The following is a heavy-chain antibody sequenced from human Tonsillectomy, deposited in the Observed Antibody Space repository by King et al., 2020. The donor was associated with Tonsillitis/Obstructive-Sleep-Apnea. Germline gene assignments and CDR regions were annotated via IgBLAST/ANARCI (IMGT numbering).Heavy chain of an antibody. J-gene: IGHJ4*02. D-gene: IGHD2-15*01. Sequence: QLVQSGGGLVQPGGSLRLSCAASGFTFRSYAMSWVRQAPGKGLEWVSGTSGRGVSSYHADSVKGRFPISRDNSKNTLYLQMNSLRAEDTAVYYCAKDLMGCSGGSCYSSIDYWGQGTLVTVSS. CDR2: TSGRGVSS. CDR1: GFTFRSYA. V-gene: IGHV3-23*04. CDR3: AKDLMGCSGGSCYSSIDY.